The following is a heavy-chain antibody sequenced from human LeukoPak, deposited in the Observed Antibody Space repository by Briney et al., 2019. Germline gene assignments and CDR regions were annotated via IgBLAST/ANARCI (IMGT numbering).Heavy chain of an antibody. Sequence: ASVKVSCKTSGYPFRNYDINWVRQATGQGLEWMGWINPHSGKTGYAQKFQGRVTMTTDTSASTAYMELSSLRSEDTAVYYCARGPNDPYRFDPWGQGTLVTVSS. J-gene: IGHJ5*02. V-gene: IGHV1-8*01. CDR2: INPHSGKT. D-gene: IGHD2-8*01. CDR1: GYPFRNYD. CDR3: ARGPNDPYRFDP.